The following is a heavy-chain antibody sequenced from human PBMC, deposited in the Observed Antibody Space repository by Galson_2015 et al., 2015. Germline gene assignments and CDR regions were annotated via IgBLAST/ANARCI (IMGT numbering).Heavy chain of an antibody. CDR3: AKDLFSLRSGHDSSGYYPDY. Sequence: SLRLSCAASGFTFSSYAMHWVRQAPGKGLEWVAVISYDGSNKYYADSVKGRFTISRDNSKNTLYLQMNSLRAEDTAVYYCAKDLFSLRSGHDSSGYYPDYWGQGTLVTVSS. J-gene: IGHJ4*02. D-gene: IGHD3-22*01. CDR1: GFTFSSYA. V-gene: IGHV3-30-3*01. CDR2: ISYDGSNK.